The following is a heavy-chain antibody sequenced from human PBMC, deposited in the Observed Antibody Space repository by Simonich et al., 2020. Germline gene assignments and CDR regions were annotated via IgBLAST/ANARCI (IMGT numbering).Heavy chain of an antibody. Sequence: EVQLVESGGGLVQPGGSLRLSCAASGFTFSSYEMNWVRQAPGKGQEWVSYISSSGSTIYDADSVKGRFTNPRDNAKNSLYLQMNSLRAEDTAVYYCARDFRLQLVEIGTYYYYGMDVWGQGTTVTVSS. V-gene: IGHV3-48*03. CDR3: ARDFRLQLVEIGTYYYYGMDV. CDR1: GFTFSSYE. CDR2: ISSSGSTI. J-gene: IGHJ6*02. D-gene: IGHD6-6*01.